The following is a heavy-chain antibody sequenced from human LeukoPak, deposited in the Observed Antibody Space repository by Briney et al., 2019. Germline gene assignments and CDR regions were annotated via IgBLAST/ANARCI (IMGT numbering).Heavy chain of an antibody. V-gene: IGHV3-30*03. CDR3: ARAGQERCSGGSCYRSYYYYYYMDV. CDR1: GFTFSSYW. CDR2: ISYDGSNK. D-gene: IGHD2-15*01. J-gene: IGHJ6*03. Sequence: GGSLRLSCAASGFTFSSYWMSWVRQAPGKGLEWVAVISYDGSNKYYADSVKGRFTISRDNSKNTLYLQMNSLRAEDTAVYYCARAGQERCSGGSCYRSYYYYYYMDVWGKGTTVTVSS.